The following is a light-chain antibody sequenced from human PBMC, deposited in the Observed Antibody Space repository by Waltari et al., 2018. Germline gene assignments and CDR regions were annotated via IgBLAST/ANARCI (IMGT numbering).Light chain of an antibody. V-gene: IGKV4-1*01. J-gene: IGKJ2*01. CDR1: QSLLYSSINRNY. CDR2: GAS. Sequence: DIVLTQSPDSLAVSLGERVTFNCKSSQSLLYSSINRNYLAWYQQRPGQPPTLLVYGASSRAIGVPWRFRGSGSGTEFTLTISSLQAEDVAIYYCQQYFTTPYTFGRGTRLEIK. CDR3: QQYFTTPYT.